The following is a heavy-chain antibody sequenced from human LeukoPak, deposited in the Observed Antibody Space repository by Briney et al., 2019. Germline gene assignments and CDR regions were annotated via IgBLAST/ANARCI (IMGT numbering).Heavy chain of an antibody. Sequence: GGSLRLSCAASGFPFSSYAMGWVRQAPGKGLDWVSTISGSGGSTYYADSVKGRFTISRDNSKNTLYVQMNSLRAEDTAVYYCAKGRGTAVTSAANYWGQGTLVTVSS. CDR1: GFPFSSYA. D-gene: IGHD4-17*01. CDR3: AKGRGTAVTSAANY. V-gene: IGHV3-23*01. J-gene: IGHJ4*02. CDR2: ISGSGGST.